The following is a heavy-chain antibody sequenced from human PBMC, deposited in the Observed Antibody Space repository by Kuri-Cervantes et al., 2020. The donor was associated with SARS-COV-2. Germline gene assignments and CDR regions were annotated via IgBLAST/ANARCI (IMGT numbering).Heavy chain of an antibody. D-gene: IGHD2-2*01. V-gene: IGHV1-46*01. CDR2: IDPSVGTI. Sequence: ASVKVSCKASGYTLTSNYMHWVRQAPGQGLEWMGVIDPSVGTINNAQKFQGRVTMTRETSTSTVYMELSSLTSDDTAVYYCARDHAAGLGAHCYSASCYSAIPDYWGQGTLVTVSS. CDR3: ARDHAAGLGAHCYSASCYSAIPDY. CDR1: GYTLTSNY. J-gene: IGHJ4*02.